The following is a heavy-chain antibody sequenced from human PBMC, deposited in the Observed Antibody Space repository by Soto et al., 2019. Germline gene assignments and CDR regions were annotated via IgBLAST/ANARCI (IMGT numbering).Heavy chain of an antibody. CDR3: ARGGGVTTTGDDY. Sequence: QLQLQESGSGLVKPSQTLSLTCAVSGGSINTATHSWSWIRQPPGKGLEWIGYIYHSGSTYYNPSVKGRVTTSIDKCNNQFSLRLSSVTAADTAVYYCARGGGVTTTGDDYWGQGILVTVSS. V-gene: IGHV4-30-2*01. CDR2: IYHSGST. J-gene: IGHJ4*02. CDR1: GGSINTATHS. D-gene: IGHD4-4*01.